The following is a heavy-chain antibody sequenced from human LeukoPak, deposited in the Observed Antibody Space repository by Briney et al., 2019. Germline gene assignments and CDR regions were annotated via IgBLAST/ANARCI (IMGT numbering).Heavy chain of an antibody. CDR1: GLTFSNFW. CDR2: IKQDGSET. D-gene: IGHD3-9*01. Sequence: GGSLRLSCEASGLTFSNFWMTWLRQAPGKGLEWVANIKQDGSETYYLDSVRGRFTISRDNAKNSMYLQMNSLRAEDTAVYYCANNHDILTGYSFDYWGQGTLVTVSS. V-gene: IGHV3-7*01. CDR3: ANNHDILTGYSFDY. J-gene: IGHJ4*02.